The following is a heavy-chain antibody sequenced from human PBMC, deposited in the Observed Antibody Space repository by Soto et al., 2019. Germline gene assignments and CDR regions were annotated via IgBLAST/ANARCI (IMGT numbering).Heavy chain of an antibody. CDR3: AVTSSWYA. D-gene: IGHD6-13*01. Sequence: EVQLVESGGGLVKPGGSLRLSCAASGFTFSSYSMNWFRQAPGKGLEWVSSISSSSIYIYYPDSVKRRFTICRDNAKNSLYLQMNSLRADDTAVYYCAVTSSWYAWGQGTMVTVSS. CDR2: ISSSSIYI. J-gene: IGHJ4*02. V-gene: IGHV3-21*01. CDR1: GFTFSSYS.